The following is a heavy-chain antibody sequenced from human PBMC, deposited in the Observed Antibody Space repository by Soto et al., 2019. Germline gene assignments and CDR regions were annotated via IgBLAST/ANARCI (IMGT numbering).Heavy chain of an antibody. CDR2: INHSGST. V-gene: IGHV4-34*01. Sequence: SETLSLTCAVYGGSFSGYYWSWIRQPPGKGLEWIGEINHSGSTNYNPSLKSRVTISVDTSKNQFSLKLSSVTAADTAVYYCARGGGGAVAYWGQGTLVTVSS. CDR3: ARGGGGAVAY. D-gene: IGHD6-19*01. CDR1: GGSFSGYY. J-gene: IGHJ4*02.